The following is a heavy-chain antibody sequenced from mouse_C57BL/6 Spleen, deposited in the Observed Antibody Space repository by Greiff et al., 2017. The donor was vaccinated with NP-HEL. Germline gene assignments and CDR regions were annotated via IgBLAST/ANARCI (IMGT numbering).Heavy chain of an antibody. D-gene: IGHD3-3*01. V-gene: IGHV5-9*01. CDR2: ISGGGGNT. J-gene: IGHJ3*01. Sequence: DVQLVESGGGLVKPGGSLKLSCAASGFTFSSYTMSWVRQTPEKRLEWVATISGGGGNTYYPDSVKGRFTISRDNAKNTLYLQMSSLRSEDTALYYCGRLVGPGFAYWGQGTLVTVSA. CDR3: GRLVGPGFAY. CDR1: GFTFSSYT.